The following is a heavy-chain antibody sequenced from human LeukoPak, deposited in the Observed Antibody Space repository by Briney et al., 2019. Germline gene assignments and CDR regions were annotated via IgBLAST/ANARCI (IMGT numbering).Heavy chain of an antibody. Sequence: PGRSLRLSCAASGFTFDDYAMHWVRQAPGKGLEWVSAISGSGGSTYYADSVKGRFTISRDNSKNTLYLQMNSLRAEDTAVYYCAKDTGGSYSDWGQGTLVTVSS. V-gene: IGHV3-23*01. J-gene: IGHJ4*02. CDR1: GFTFDDYA. D-gene: IGHD1-26*01. CDR2: ISGSGGST. CDR3: AKDTGGSYSD.